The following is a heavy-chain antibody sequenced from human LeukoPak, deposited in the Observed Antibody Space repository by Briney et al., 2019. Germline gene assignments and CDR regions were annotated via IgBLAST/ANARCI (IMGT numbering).Heavy chain of an antibody. V-gene: IGHV4-39*07. CDR3: AREWTTWGAFDI. CDR1: GGSISSRTYY. CDR2: IYYTGST. J-gene: IGHJ3*02. D-gene: IGHD2/OR15-2a*01. Sequence: SETLSLTCTVSGGSISSRTYYWGWIRQPPGKGLEWIGSIYYTGSTFYNPSLKSRVTISVDTSKNQFSMKLSSVTAAAAAVYFCAREWTTWGAFDIWGQGTMVTVSS.